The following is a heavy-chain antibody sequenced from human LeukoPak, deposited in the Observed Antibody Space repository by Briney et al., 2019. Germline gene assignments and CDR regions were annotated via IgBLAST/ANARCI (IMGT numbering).Heavy chain of an antibody. CDR1: GFTFSSYA. Sequence: GGSLRLSCAASGFTFSSYAMSWVRQAPGKGLEWVSAISGSGGSTSYADSVKGRFTISRDNSKNTLYLQMNSLRAEDTAVYYCAREGGSYYDILNWFDPWGQGTLVTVSS. J-gene: IGHJ5*02. CDR3: AREGGSYYDILNWFDP. V-gene: IGHV3-23*01. D-gene: IGHD3-9*01. CDR2: ISGSGGST.